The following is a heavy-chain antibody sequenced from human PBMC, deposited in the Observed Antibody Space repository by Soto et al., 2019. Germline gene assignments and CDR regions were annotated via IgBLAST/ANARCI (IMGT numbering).Heavy chain of an antibody. V-gene: IGHV4-39*01. Sequence: SETLSLTCTVSGGSISSSSYYWGWIRQPPGKGLEWIGSIYYSGSTYYNPSLKSRVTISVDTSKNQFSLKLSSVTAADTAVYYCASPHPEYCSGGSCSGFDYWGQGTLVTVSS. J-gene: IGHJ4*02. CDR2: IYYSGST. D-gene: IGHD2-15*01. CDR1: GGSISSSSYY. CDR3: ASPHPEYCSGGSCSGFDY.